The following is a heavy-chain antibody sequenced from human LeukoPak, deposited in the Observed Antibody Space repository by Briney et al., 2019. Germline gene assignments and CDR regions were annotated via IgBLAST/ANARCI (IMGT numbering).Heavy chain of an antibody. CDR2: ISAYNGNT. J-gene: IGHJ4*02. V-gene: IGHV1-18*01. D-gene: IGHD6-13*01. CDR3: ARDRYSSSWQLDY. Sequence: ISAYNGNTNYAQKLQGRVTMTTDTSTSTAYMELRSLRSDDTAVYYCARDRYSSSWQLDYWGQGTLVTVSS.